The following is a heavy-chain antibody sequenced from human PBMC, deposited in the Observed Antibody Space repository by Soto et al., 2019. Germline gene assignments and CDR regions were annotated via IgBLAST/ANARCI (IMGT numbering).Heavy chain of an antibody. CDR1: GGSISSYY. CDR3: ARDLGVVAASYYYYGMDV. Sequence: PSETLSLTCTVSGGSISSYYWSWIRQPPGKGLEWIGYIYYSGSTNYNPSLKSRVTISVDTSKNQFSLKLSSVTAADTAVYYCARDLGVVAASYYYYGMDVWGQGTTVTVSS. CDR2: IYYSGST. J-gene: IGHJ6*02. D-gene: IGHD2-15*01. V-gene: IGHV4-59*01.